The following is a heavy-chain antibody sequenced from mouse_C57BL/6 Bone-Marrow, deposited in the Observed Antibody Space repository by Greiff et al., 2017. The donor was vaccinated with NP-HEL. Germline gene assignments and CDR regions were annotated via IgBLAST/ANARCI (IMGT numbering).Heavy chain of an antibody. V-gene: IGHV10-1*01. CDR2: IRSKSNNYAT. CDR1: GFSFNTYA. CDR3: VRRTYYDYLYYAMDY. Sequence: EVQRVESGGGLVQPKGSLKLSCAASGFSFNTYAMNWVRQAPGKGLEWVARIRSKSNNYATYYADSVKDRFTISRDDSESMLYLQMNNLKTEDTAMYYCVRRTYYDYLYYAMDYWGQGTSVTVSS. D-gene: IGHD2-4*01. J-gene: IGHJ4*01.